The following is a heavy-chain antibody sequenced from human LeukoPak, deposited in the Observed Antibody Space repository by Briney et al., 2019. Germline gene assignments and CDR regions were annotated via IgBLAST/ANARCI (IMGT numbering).Heavy chain of an antibody. CDR1: GGSIRPYY. CDR2: MHYTGSA. Sequence: SETLSLTCTVSGGSIRPYYWGWIRQPPGKGLEFVGFMHYTGSANYNPSLKRRVSISLDTSKNKFSLNLSSVTDADTAMYYCARGDGEYNYGYYFDSWGQGSLVTVSS. V-gene: IGHV4-59*01. D-gene: IGHD5-18*01. CDR3: ARGDGEYNYGYYFDS. J-gene: IGHJ4*02.